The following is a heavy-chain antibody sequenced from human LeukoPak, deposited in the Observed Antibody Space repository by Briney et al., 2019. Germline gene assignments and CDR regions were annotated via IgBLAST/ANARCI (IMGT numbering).Heavy chain of an antibody. J-gene: IGHJ4*02. D-gene: IGHD6-6*01. Sequence: VASVKVSCKASGYTFTGYYMHWVRQAPGQGLEWMGWINPNSGGTNYAQKFQGRVTMTRDTSISTAYMELSRLRSDDTAVYYCERVPSSIAARLGYFDFWGQGTLVTVSS. V-gene: IGHV1-2*02. CDR3: ERVPSSIAARLGYFDF. CDR2: INPNSGGT. CDR1: GYTFTGYY.